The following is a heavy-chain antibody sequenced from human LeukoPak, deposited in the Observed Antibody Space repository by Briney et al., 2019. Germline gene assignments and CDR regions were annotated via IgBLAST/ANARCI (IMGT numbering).Heavy chain of an antibody. CDR1: GFTVSSNY. CDR2: IYSGGST. V-gene: IGHV3-53*01. J-gene: IGHJ6*03. D-gene: IGHD5-24*01. Sequence: GGSLRRSRAASGFTVSSNYMSWVRQAPGKGLEWVSVIYSGGSTYYADSVKGRFTISRDNSKNTLYLQMNSLRAEDTAVYYCARLSVEMATIAWGYYYYYYMDVWGKGTTVTVSS. CDR3: ARLSVEMATIAWGYYYYYYMDV.